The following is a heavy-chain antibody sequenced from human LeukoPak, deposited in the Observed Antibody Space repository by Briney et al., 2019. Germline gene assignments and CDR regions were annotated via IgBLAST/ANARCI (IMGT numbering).Heavy chain of an antibody. J-gene: IGHJ5*02. CDR1: GLTFSSYG. CDR3: ARDPSSGWYLKGWFDP. Sequence: GGTLRLSCAASGLTFSSYGMSWVRQAPGKGLEWVAVVSSSGGTTYYADSVKGRFTISRDNPKNTLYLQMNSLRAEDTAVYYCARDPSSGWYLKGWFDPWGQGTLVTVSS. CDR2: VSSSGGTT. V-gene: IGHV3-23*01. D-gene: IGHD6-19*01.